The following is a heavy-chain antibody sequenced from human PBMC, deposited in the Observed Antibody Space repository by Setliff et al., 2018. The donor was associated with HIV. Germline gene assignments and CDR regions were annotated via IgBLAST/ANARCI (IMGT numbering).Heavy chain of an antibody. V-gene: IGHV3-23*01. CDR3: AKDWRSYLRYYYDSSGYYSPVDAFDI. Sequence: PGGSLRLSCAASGFTFSDYAMSWVRQAQGKGLEWVSAISGSGGSTYYADSVKGRFTISRDNSKNTLYLQMNSLTAEDTAVYYCAKDWRSYLRYYYDSSGYYSPVDAFDIWGQGTMVTVSS. CDR2: ISGSGGST. CDR1: GFTFSDYA. D-gene: IGHD3-22*01. J-gene: IGHJ3*02.